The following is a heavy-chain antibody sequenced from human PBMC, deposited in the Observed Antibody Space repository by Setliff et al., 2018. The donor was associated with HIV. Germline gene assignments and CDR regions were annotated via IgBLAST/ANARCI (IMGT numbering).Heavy chain of an antibody. Sequence: PGGSLRLSCAASGFTFGFYWMSWVCQAPGQGLEYVDHIKGDGSKTKYVDSVKGRLIISRDNSKNTVYRQMSSLGAEDTAMYYCAKNRDMGRGDHPGNYLDEWGQGTLVTVSS. CDR2: IKGDGSKT. V-gene: IGHV3-7*01. CDR3: AKNRDMGRGDHPGNYLDE. CDR1: GFTFGFYW. J-gene: IGHJ4*02. D-gene: IGHD1-26*01.